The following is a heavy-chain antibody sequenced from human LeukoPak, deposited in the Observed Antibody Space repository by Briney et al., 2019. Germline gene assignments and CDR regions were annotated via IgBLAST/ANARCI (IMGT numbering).Heavy chain of an antibody. CDR3: AKDRLRWD. V-gene: IGHV3-30*02. J-gene: IGHJ1*01. D-gene: IGHD4-23*01. CDR2: IRYDGSNK. CDR1: GFTFGDYY. Sequence: GGSLRLSCAASGFTFGDYYMSWIRQAPGKGLEWVAFIRYDGSNKYYADSVKGRFTISRDNSKNTLYLQMNSLRAEDTAVYYCAKDRLRWDWGQGTLVTVSS.